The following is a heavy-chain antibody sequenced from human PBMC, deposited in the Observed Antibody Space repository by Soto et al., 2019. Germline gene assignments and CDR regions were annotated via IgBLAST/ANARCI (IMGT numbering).Heavy chain of an antibody. CDR1: GGSISSYY. V-gene: IGHV4-59*01. Sequence: SETLSLTCTVSGGSISSYYWSWIRQPPGKGLEWIGYIYYSGSTNYNPSLKSRVTISVDTSQNQFSLKLSSVTAADTAVYYCARNHKYCSGGSCYPSDSWFDPWGQGTLVTVSS. D-gene: IGHD2-15*01. CDR3: ARNHKYCSGGSCYPSDSWFDP. CDR2: IYYSGST. J-gene: IGHJ5*02.